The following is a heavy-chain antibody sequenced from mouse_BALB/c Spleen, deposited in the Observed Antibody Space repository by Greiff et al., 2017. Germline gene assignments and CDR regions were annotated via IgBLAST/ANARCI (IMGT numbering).Heavy chain of an antibody. J-gene: IGHJ2*01. Sequence: QVQLQQSGAELMKPGASVKISCKATGYTFSSYWIEWVKQRPGHGLEWIGEILPGSGSIKYNEKFKDKATLTADKSSSTVYMELSRLTSEDSAVYFCARGKGNYWGQGTTLTVSS. V-gene: IGHV1-62-2*01. CDR1: GYTFSSYW. CDR3: ARGKGNY. CDR2: ILPGSGSI.